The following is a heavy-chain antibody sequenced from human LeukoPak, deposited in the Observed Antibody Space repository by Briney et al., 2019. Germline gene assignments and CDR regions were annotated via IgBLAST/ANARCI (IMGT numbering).Heavy chain of an antibody. Sequence: PGGSLRVSCAASGFTLGDFWMSWVRQAPGKGVEWVANINQVGDSLSYVTSVRGRFTISRDNAKNALFLQMSSLRAEDTAIYYCAREFVVEPKSSFDHWGQGTLVTVSS. J-gene: IGHJ4*02. CDR1: GFTLGDFW. D-gene: IGHD2-15*01. V-gene: IGHV3-7*03. CDR2: INQVGDSL. CDR3: AREFVVEPKSSFDH.